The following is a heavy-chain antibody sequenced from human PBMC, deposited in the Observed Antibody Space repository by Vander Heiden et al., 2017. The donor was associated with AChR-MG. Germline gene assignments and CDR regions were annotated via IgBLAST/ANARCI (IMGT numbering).Heavy chain of an antibody. V-gene: IGHV3-74*01. CDR2: INHDGSTI. CDR3: VRAGGYNYDY. J-gene: IGHJ4*02. CDR1: GFTFSRYW. D-gene: IGHD5-12*01. Sequence: DVQLVESGGDFVQPGGALSPSCVASGFTFSRYWVHWVRQAPGKGLVWVSDINHDGSTIKYEDSVKGRFTISRDNAKNTLYLQMNSLRGDDTAMYYCVRAGGYNYDYWGQGTLVTVSS.